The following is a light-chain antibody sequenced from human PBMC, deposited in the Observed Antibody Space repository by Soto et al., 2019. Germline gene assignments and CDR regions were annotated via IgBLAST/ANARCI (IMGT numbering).Light chain of an antibody. CDR1: SSDVGGYNF. Sequence: QSALTQPRSVSGSPGQSVTISCTGTSSDVGGYNFVSWYQQHPGKPPKLVIYDVDHQPAGVPGRFSASKSGNTASLTISGLQAADEADYYCCSYAGRCTLVFGGGTKVTVL. J-gene: IGLJ3*02. CDR2: DVD. CDR3: CSYAGRCTLV. V-gene: IGLV2-11*01.